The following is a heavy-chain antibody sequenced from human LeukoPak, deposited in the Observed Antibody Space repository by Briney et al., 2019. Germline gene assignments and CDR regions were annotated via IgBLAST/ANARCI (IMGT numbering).Heavy chain of an antibody. D-gene: IGHD3-10*01. CDR3: AKSPYGLGTYAIAGDY. J-gene: IGHJ4*02. CDR2: MDSDGGYI. V-gene: IGHV3-74*01. Sequence: PGGSLRLSCAASGFTSSRHWMHWVRQAPGKGLVWVSRMDSDGGYINYADSVRGRFTISRDNSKNTLYLQMNTLRAEDTAVYYCAKSPYGLGTYAIAGDYWGQGTLVTVSS. CDR1: GFTSSRHW.